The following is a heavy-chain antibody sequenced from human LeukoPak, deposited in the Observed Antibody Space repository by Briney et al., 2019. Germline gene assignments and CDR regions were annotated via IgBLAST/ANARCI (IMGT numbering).Heavy chain of an antibody. D-gene: IGHD4-17*01. V-gene: IGHV4-38-2*02. CDR2: IYHSGST. CDR1: GYSISSGYY. CDR3: ARESTTMTTYFDY. Sequence: PSETLSLTCTVSGYSISSGYYWGWIRQPPGKGLERIGSIYHSGSTYYNPSLKSRVTISVDTSKNQFSLKLSSVTAADTAVYYCARESTTMTTYFDYWGQGTLVTVSS. J-gene: IGHJ4*02.